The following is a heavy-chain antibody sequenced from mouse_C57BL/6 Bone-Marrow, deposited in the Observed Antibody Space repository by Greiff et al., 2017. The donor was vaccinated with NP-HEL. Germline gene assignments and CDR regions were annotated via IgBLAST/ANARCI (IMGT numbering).Heavy chain of an antibody. CDR2: IDPSDSYT. V-gene: IGHV1-59*01. CDR1: GYTFTSYW. Sequence: VQLQQPGAELVRPGTSVKLSCKASGYTFTSYWMHWVKQRPGQGLEWIGVIDPSDSYTNYNQKFKGKATLTVDTSSSTAYMQLSSLTSEDSAVYYCARGRVARYYAMDYWGQGTSVTVSS. CDR3: ARGRVARYYAMDY. D-gene: IGHD1-1*02. J-gene: IGHJ4*01.